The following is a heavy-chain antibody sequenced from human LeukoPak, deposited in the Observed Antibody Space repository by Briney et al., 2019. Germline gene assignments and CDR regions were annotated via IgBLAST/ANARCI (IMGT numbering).Heavy chain of an antibody. J-gene: IGHJ4*02. CDR3: ARVRVVPAGYFDT. Sequence: GGSLRLSCAASGFTFSSYWMHWVRQAPGKGLVWVSRINSDGTSAIYADSVRGRFTISRDNAENTLYLQMNSLGDEDTAVYYCARVRVVPAGYFDTWGQGTLVTVSS. V-gene: IGHV3-74*01. D-gene: IGHD2-2*01. CDR2: INSDGTSA. CDR1: GFTFSSYW.